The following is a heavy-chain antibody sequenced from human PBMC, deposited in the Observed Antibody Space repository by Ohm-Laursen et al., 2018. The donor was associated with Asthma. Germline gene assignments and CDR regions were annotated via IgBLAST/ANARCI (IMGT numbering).Heavy chain of an antibody. J-gene: IGHJ4*02. D-gene: IGHD3-22*01. CDR2: ISWNSGSI. Sequence: SLRLSCAASGFSFHEYAMHWVRQSPGKGLEWVSGISWNSGSIGYADSVKGRFTISRDNAKNSLYLQMNSLRAEDTAVYYCAREKSYYDSSGHGYWGQGTLVTVSS. V-gene: IGHV3-9*01. CDR3: AREKSYYDSSGHGY. CDR1: GFSFHEYA.